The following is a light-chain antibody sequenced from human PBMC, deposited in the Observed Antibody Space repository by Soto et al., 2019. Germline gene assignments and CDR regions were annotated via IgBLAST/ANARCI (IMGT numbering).Light chain of an antibody. CDR2: DAS. Sequence: DIELTRSPATLSASVGDRVTITCRASQSISSWLAWYQQKPGKAPKLLIYDASSLESGVPSRFSGSGSGTEFTLTISSLQPDDFATYYCQQYNSYPWTCGQGTKVDIK. CDR1: QSISSW. V-gene: IGKV1-5*01. CDR3: QQYNSYPWT. J-gene: IGKJ1*01.